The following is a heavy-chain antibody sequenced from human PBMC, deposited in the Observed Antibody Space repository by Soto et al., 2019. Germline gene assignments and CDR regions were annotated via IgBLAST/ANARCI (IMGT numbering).Heavy chain of an antibody. V-gene: IGHV1-18*01. CDR3: ARDWFGIDY. J-gene: IGHJ4*02. CDR2: INPYNGNT. CDR1: GYTFTSYG. Sequence: QVQLVQSGAEVKKPGASVKVSCKASGYTFTSYGITWVRQAPGQGLEWMGWINPYNGNTNYAQKLQGRVTMTTDTSTNTAYVELRSLRSDDTAVYYSARDWFGIDYWGQGTLVTVSS. D-gene: IGHD3-16*01.